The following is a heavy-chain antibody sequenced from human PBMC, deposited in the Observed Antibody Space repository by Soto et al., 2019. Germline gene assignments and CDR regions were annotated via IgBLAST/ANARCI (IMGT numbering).Heavy chain of an antibody. CDR3: ARVPVTIGYGMDV. Sequence: QLQLQESGSGLVKLSQTLSLTCAVSGGSISSDNCSWSWIRQPPGKGLEWIGYIYHSGSTDYNPSLKRRASISVDKSRNQFSLKLSSVSAADTAVYFCARVPVTIGYGMDVWGQGTTVTVSS. J-gene: IGHJ6*02. CDR1: GGSISSDNCS. V-gene: IGHV4-30-2*01. D-gene: IGHD4-17*01. CDR2: IYHSGST.